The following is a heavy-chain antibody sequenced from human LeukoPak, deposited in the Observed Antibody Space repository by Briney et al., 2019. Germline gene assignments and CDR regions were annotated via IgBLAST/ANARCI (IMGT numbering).Heavy chain of an antibody. J-gene: IGHJ3*02. CDR2: IIPILGIA. D-gene: IGHD5-24*01. CDR3: ARGAEMATIDAFDI. V-gene: IGHV1-69*04. CDR1: GGTFSSYA. Sequence: SVKVSCKASGGTFSSYAISWVRQAPGQGLEWMGRIIPILGIANYAQKFQGRVTITADKSTSTAYMELSSLRSEDTAVYYCARGAEMATIDAFDIWGQGTMVTVSS.